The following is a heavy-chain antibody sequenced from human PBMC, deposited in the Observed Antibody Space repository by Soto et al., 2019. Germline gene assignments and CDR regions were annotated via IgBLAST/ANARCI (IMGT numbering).Heavy chain of an antibody. D-gene: IGHD1-1*01. J-gene: IGHJ5*02. CDR3: VRDGTKALRDWFDP. CDR2: IYATGTT. V-gene: IGHV4-4*07. Sequence: SETLSLTCTVSGASISGFYWSWIRKSAGKGLEWIGRIYATGTTDYNPSLKSRVMMSVDTSKKQFSLKLRSVTAADTAVYYCVRDGTKALRDWFDPWGQGISVTVSS. CDR1: GASISGFY.